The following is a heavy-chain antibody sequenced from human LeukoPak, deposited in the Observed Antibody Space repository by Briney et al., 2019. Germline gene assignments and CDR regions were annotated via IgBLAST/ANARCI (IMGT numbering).Heavy chain of an antibody. CDR1: GFTFSSYA. J-gene: IGHJ4*02. D-gene: IGHD6-13*01. Sequence: PGGSLRLSCAAPGFTFSSYAMSWVRQAPGKGLEWVSAISGSGGSTYYADSVKGRFTISRDNSKNTLYLQMNSLGAEDTAVYYCAKGPYSSSWYPFYWGQGTLVTVSS. CDR2: ISGSGGST. V-gene: IGHV3-23*01. CDR3: AKGPYSSSWYPFY.